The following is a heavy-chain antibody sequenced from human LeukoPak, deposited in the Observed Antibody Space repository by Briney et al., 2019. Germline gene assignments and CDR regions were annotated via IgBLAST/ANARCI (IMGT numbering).Heavy chain of an antibody. CDR3: ARVIKGYCGGVTCFSDY. Sequence: PSETLSLTCAVYGGSFSGYYWSWIRQPPGKGLEWIGEINHSGSTNHNPSLKSRVAMSVDTSKNQFSLKLSSVTAADTAVYYCARVIKGYCGGVTCFSDYWGQGTLVTVSS. CDR2: INHSGST. CDR1: GGSFSGYY. V-gene: IGHV4-34*01. J-gene: IGHJ4*02. D-gene: IGHD2-15*01.